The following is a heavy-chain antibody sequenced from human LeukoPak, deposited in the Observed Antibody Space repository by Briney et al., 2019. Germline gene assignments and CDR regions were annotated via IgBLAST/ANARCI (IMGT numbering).Heavy chain of an antibody. V-gene: IGHV3-30*18. CDR1: ELTFSSYG. CDR3: AKDRPFLDY. Sequence: GGSLRLSCAASELTFSSYGMHWVRQAPGKGLEWVAVISYDGSNRYYADSVKGRFTISRDNSKNTLYLQMNSLRAEDTGVYYCAKDRPFLDYWGQGTLVTVSS. J-gene: IGHJ4*02. D-gene: IGHD2-21*01. CDR2: ISYDGSNR.